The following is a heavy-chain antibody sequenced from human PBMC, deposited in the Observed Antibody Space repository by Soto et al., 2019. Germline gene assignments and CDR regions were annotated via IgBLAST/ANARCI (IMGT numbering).Heavy chain of an antibody. CDR1: GGSFSGYY. D-gene: IGHD2-21*02. CDR3: ARIYSCGGDCYNWFDP. Sequence: NPSETLSLTCAVYGGSFSGYYWSWIRQPPGKGLEWIGEINHSGSTNYNPSLKSRVTISVDTSKNQFSLKLSSVTAADTAVYYCARIYSCGGDCYNWFDPWGQGTLVTVSS. CDR2: INHSGST. V-gene: IGHV4-34*01. J-gene: IGHJ5*02.